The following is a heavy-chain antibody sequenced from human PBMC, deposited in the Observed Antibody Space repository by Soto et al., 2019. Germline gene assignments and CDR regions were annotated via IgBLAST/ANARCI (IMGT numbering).Heavy chain of an antibody. Sequence: QMQLVQSGPEVKKPGTSVKVSCKASGFTFPSSAVQWVRQARGQRLEWIARIVVGSGNTNYAQKFQERLTISRDMSTTTAYMELSGLRPEDTAVYYCAAVPYYYDTSGTYFDYWGQGTLVTVSS. D-gene: IGHD3-22*01. CDR3: AAVPYYYDTSGTYFDY. V-gene: IGHV1-58*01. CDR2: IVVGSGNT. CDR1: GFTFPSSA. J-gene: IGHJ4*02.